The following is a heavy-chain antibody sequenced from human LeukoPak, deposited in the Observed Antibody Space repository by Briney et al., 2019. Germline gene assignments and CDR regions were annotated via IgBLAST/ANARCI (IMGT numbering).Heavy chain of an antibody. J-gene: IGHJ4*02. CDR2: ISSSSSTI. D-gene: IGHD3-10*01. V-gene: IGHV3-48*01. CDR3: ASPLWFGEADY. CDR1: GFTFSSYS. Sequence: GGPLRLSCAASGFTFSSYSMNWVRQAPGKGLEWVSYISSSSSTIYYADSVKGRFTISRDNAKNSLYLQMNSLRAEDTAVYYCASPLWFGEADYWGQGTLVTVSS.